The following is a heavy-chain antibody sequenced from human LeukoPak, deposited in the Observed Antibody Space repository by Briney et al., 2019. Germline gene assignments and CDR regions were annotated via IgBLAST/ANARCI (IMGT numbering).Heavy chain of an antibody. CDR2: IYYSGST. J-gene: IGHJ4*02. CDR1: GGSISSYY. V-gene: IGHV4-59*01. D-gene: IGHD6-13*01. CDR3: ASRIIAAAGQFDY. Sequence: PSETLSLTRTVSGGSISSYYWSWIRQPPGKGLEWIGYIYYSGSTNYNPSLKSRVTISVDTSKNQFSLKLSSVTAADTAVYYCASRIIAAAGQFDYWGQGRLVTVSS.